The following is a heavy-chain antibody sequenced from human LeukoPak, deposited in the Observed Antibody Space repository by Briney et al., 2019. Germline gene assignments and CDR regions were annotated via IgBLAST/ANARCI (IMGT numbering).Heavy chain of an antibody. V-gene: IGHV4-59*08. D-gene: IGHD5-24*01. CDR3: ARHDRRDGYNGLDY. CDR1: GGSISSYY. Sequence: SETLSLTCTVSGGSISSYYWSWIRQPPGKGLEWIGYIYYSGSTNYNPSLKSRVTISVDTSKNQFSLKLSSVTAADTAVYYCARHDRRDGYNGLDYWGQGTLVTVSS. J-gene: IGHJ4*02. CDR2: IYYSGST.